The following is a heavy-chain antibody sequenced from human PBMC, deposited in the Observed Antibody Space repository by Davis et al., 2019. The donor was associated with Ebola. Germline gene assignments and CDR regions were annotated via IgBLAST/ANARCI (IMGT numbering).Heavy chain of an antibody. V-gene: IGHV3-33*01. Sequence: PGGSLRLSCAASGFTFSSYGMHWVRQAPGKGLEWVAVIWYDGSNKYYADSVKGRFTISRDNSKNTLYLQMNSLRAEDTAVYYCARERARWMGGYYPMGYWGQGTLVTVSS. CDR2: IWYDGSNK. CDR1: GFTFSSYG. J-gene: IGHJ4*02. CDR3: ARERARWMGGYYPMGY. D-gene: IGHD3-22*01.